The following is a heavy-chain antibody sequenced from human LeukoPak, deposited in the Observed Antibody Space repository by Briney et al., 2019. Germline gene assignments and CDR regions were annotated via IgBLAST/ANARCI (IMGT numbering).Heavy chain of an antibody. Sequence: SETLSLTCTVSGGSISSGSYYWSWIRQPAGKGLEWIGRIYTSGSTNYNPSLKSRVTISVDTSKNRFSLKLSSVTAADTAVYYCARDPIRPYYYDSSGYGAFDIWGQGTMVTVSS. CDR3: ARDPIRPYYYDSSGYGAFDI. J-gene: IGHJ3*02. CDR1: GGSISSGSYY. V-gene: IGHV4-61*02. D-gene: IGHD3-22*01. CDR2: IYTSGST.